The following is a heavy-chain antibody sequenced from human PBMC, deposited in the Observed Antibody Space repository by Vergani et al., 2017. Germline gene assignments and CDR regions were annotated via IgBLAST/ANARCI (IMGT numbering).Heavy chain of an antibody. CDR2: ISSSSSYI. D-gene: IGHD1-26*01. J-gene: IGHJ3*02. V-gene: IGHV3-21*01. Sequence: EVQLVESGGGLVKPGGSLRLSCAASGFTFSSYSMNWVRQAPGKGLEWVSSISSSSSYIYYADSVKGRFTISRDNAKNSLYLQMNSLRAEDTAVYYCARDMGGMDGGSYYRSDAFDIWGQGTMVTVSS. CDR1: GFTFSSYS. CDR3: ARDMGGMDGGSYYRSDAFDI.